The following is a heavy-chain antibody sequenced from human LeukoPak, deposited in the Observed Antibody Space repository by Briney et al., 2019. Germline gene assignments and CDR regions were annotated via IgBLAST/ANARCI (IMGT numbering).Heavy chain of an antibody. CDR3: ARMDSPRKLDV. V-gene: IGHV4-30-2*01. Sequence: PSETLSLTCAVSGGFISTDGYYWTWIRQPPGKGLEWIGLVYHSGDSHYEPSLKSRVTMSVDMSKNQFSLNLKYVTAADTAVYYCARMDSPRKLDVWGQGALVTVSS. CDR1: GGFISTDGYY. J-gene: IGHJ5*02. CDR2: VYHSGDS. D-gene: IGHD3/OR15-3a*01.